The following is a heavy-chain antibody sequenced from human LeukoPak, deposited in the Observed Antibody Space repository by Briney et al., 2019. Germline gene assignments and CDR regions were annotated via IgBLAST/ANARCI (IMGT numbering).Heavy chain of an antibody. J-gene: IGHJ6*03. CDR1: GDTVSSNSAA. D-gene: IGHD5-12*01. CDR3: ARDLNYGGYVVTYYMDV. V-gene: IGHV6-1*01. CDR2: TYYRSKWYN. Sequence: SQTLSLTCAISGDTVSSNSAAWDCIRQPPSRGLESLGRTYYRSKWYNDYAVSVKSRITINPDTSKNQFSLQLNSVTPEDTAVYYCARDLNYGGYVVTYYMDVWGKGTTVTISS.